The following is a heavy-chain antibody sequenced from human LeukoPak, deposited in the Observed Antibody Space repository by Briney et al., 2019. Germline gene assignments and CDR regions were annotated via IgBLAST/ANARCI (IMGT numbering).Heavy chain of an antibody. CDR3: ASLDTAKQPLANH. CDR2: IREERGQE. J-gene: IGHJ5*02. V-gene: IGHV3-7*03. D-gene: IGHD5-18*01. CDR1: GLTVSNHW. Sequence: GGSLRLSCVATGLTVSNHWMSWVRQAPGKGLEWVANIREERGQEYYVDSVKGRFTISKNSAKNSLYLQMNTLRVEDTAMYYCASLDTAKQPLANHWGQGTLVTVCS.